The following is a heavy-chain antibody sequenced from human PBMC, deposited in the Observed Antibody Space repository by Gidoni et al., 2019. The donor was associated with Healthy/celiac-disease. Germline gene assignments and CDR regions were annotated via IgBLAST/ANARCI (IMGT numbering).Heavy chain of an antibody. D-gene: IGHD1-26*01. CDR2: FDPEDGET. J-gene: IGHJ4*02. CDR1: GYTLTELS. Sequence: QFQLLQSGAAVKKPGASVKVSCKVSGYTLTELSMHWVRQAPGKGIEWMGGFDPEDGETIYEKKFQGRVTMTEDTSTDKAYMELSSLRSEETAVYYCATGAGELLQTADYWGQGTLVTVSS. V-gene: IGHV1-24*01. CDR3: ATGAGELLQTADY.